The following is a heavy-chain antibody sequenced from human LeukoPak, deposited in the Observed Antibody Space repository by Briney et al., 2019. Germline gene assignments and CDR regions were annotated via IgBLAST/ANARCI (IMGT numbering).Heavy chain of an antibody. J-gene: IGHJ4*02. D-gene: IGHD1-26*01. V-gene: IGHV4-34*01. CDR3: ARAVGATYFDY. CDR2: INHSGST. CDR1: GGSFSGYY. Sequence: SQTLSLTCAVYGGSFSGYYWSWIRQPPGKGLEWIGEINHSGSTNYNPSLKSRVTISVDTSKNQFSLKLSSVTAADTAVYYCARAVGATYFDYWGQGTLVTVSS.